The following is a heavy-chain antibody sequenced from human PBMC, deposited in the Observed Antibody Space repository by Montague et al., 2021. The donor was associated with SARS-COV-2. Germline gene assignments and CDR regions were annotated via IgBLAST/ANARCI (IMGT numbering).Heavy chain of an antibody. D-gene: IGHD6-19*01. CDR3: ARGYRIAVAGTDFGY. V-gene: IGHV4-39*07. Sequence: SETLSLTCTVSGGSISTSPYFWGWIRQPPGKGLEWIGSIYYSGSTYYNPSLKSRVAISIDTSENQFSLKLSSVTAADTAVYYCARGYRIAVAGTDFGYWGQGTLVTVSS. J-gene: IGHJ4*02. CDR2: IYYSGST. CDR1: GGSISTSPYF.